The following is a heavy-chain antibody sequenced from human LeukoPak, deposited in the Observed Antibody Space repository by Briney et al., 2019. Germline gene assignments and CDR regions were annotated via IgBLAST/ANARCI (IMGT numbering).Heavy chain of an antibody. Sequence: GASVKVSCKASGYTFLSYEINWVRQASGQGFEWMGGMNPDSGNTDYAQKFQGRVTMTRNTSINTAYMERSSLTSEDTAVYYCARGRRGVDYWGQGTLVTVSS. CDR2: MNPDSGNT. J-gene: IGHJ4*02. CDR1: GYTFLSYE. CDR3: ARGRRGVDY. V-gene: IGHV1-8*01.